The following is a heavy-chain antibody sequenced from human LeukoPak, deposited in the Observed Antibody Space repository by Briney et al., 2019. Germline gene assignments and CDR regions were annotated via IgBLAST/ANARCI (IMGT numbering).Heavy chain of an antibody. CDR2: INPNSGGT. J-gene: IGHJ3*02. V-gene: IGHV1-2*04. CDR3: ARVRYYDLDAFDI. Sequence: AASVKVSCKASGYTFTGYYMHWVRQAPGQGLEWMGWINPNSGGTNYAQKFQGWVTMTRDTSISTAYMELSRLRSDDTAVYYCARVRYYDLDAFDIWGQGTMVTVSS. D-gene: IGHD3-22*01. CDR1: GYTFTGYY.